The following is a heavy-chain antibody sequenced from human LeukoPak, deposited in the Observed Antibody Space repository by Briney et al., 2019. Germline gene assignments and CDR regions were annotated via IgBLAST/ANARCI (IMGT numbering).Heavy chain of an antibody. CDR1: GFTFSSYA. V-gene: IGHV3-23*01. D-gene: IGHD2-8*02. J-gene: IGHJ5*02. Sequence: GGSLRLSCAASGFTFSSYAMSWVRQAPGKGLEWVSVISGSGDNTYYADSVKGRFTISRDNAKNTLYLQMNSLRAEDTAVYYCARVLTGSWDWFDPWGQGTLVTVSS. CDR2: ISGSGDNT. CDR3: ARVLTGSWDWFDP.